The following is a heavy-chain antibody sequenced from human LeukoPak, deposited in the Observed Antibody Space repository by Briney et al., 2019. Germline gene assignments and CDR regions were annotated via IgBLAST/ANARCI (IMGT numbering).Heavy chain of an antibody. Sequence: SETLSLTCAVYGGSFSGYYWSWIRQPPGKGLEWIGEINHSGSTNYNPSLKSRVTISVDTSKNQFSLKLSSVTAADTAVYYCARGRPWFDPWGQGTLVTVSS. CDR1: GGSFSGYY. V-gene: IGHV4-34*01. J-gene: IGHJ5*02. CDR3: ARGRPWFDP. D-gene: IGHD6-6*01. CDR2: INHSGST.